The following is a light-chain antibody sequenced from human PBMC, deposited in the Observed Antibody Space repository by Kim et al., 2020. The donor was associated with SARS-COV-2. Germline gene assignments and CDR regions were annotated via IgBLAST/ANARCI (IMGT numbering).Light chain of an antibody. CDR3: QSCDSSTVV. CDR2: EDN. J-gene: IGLJ2*01. V-gene: IGLV6-57*03. CDR1: GDGIARYY. Sequence: VPLTITRTGDGIARYYVKWEQQRPGSAAATVIYEDNQRPSGVPDRFSGSSDSSSNSASLTISGLKTEDEADYYCQSCDSSTVVFGGGTQLTVL.